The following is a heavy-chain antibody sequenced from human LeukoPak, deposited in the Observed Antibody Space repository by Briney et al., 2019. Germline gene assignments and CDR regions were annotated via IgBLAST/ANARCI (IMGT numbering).Heavy chain of an antibody. V-gene: IGHV3-23*01. D-gene: IGHD2-21*01. Sequence: PGGSLRLSCAASGFTFSSHGMNWVRQAPGKGLEWVSGISPSGGITYYTGSVKGRFTISRDNSKNTVSLQMNSLRGEDTAVYYCAKAPVTSCRGAFCYPFDYWGHGTLVTVSS. J-gene: IGHJ4*01. CDR2: ISPSGGIT. CDR3: AKAPVTSCRGAFCYPFDY. CDR1: GFTFSSHG.